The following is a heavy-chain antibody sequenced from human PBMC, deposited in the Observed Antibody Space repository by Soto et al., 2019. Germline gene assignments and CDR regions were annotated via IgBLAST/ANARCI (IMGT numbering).Heavy chain of an antibody. D-gene: IGHD3-3*01. CDR2: ISAYNGNT. V-gene: IGHV1-18*04. Sequence: WASVKVSCKASGYTFTSYGISWVRQAPGQGLEWMGWISAYNGNTNYAQKLQGRVTMTTDTSTSTAYMELRSLRSDDTAVYYCARGITLFGVVIPWYYGMDVWGQGTTVTVSS. CDR1: GYTFTSYG. J-gene: IGHJ6*02. CDR3: ARGITLFGVVIPWYYGMDV.